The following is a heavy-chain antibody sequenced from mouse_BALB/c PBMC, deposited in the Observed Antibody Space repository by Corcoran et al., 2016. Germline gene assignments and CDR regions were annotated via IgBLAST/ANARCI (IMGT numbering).Heavy chain of an antibody. Sequence: LVKTGASVKISCKASGYSFTGYYMHWVKQRHGKSLEWIGYISCYNGATSYNQKFTGKATFTVDTSSSTAYMQFNSLTSEDSAVYYCASQGNPYWYFDVWGAGTTVTVSS. CDR2: ISCYNGAT. V-gene: IGHV1S34*01. CDR3: ASQGNPYWYFDV. D-gene: IGHD2-1*01. J-gene: IGHJ1*01. CDR1: GYSFTGYY.